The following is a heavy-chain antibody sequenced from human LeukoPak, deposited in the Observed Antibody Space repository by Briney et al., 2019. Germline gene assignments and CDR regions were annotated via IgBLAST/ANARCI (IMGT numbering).Heavy chain of an antibody. J-gene: IGHJ1*01. CDR2: MKPNTGGT. D-gene: IGHD3-22*01. Sequence: ASVKLSCTASGYTFTDRYIHWVRQSPGQRLEWMGWMKPNTGGTKYAEKFQGRVTMTRDTSISTAYMELNGLRSDDTAVYYCARGPGTRIVVSNEYFHLWGQGTLVTVSS. CDR1: GYTFTDRY. CDR3: ARGPGTRIVVSNEYFHL. V-gene: IGHV1-2*02.